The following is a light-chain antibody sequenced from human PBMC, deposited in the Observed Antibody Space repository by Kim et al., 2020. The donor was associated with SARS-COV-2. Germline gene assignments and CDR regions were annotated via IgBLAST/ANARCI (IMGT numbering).Light chain of an antibody. CDR1: NIANKN. V-gene: IGLV3-9*01. Sequence: SYELTQPLSVSVALGQTARITCGGNNIANKNVHWYQQRPGQAPVLVIYRDSNRPSGIPERFSGSNSGNTATLTISTAQDGDEADYYCQVWDRNAKVFGGGTQLTVL. J-gene: IGLJ3*02. CDR2: RDS. CDR3: QVWDRNAKV.